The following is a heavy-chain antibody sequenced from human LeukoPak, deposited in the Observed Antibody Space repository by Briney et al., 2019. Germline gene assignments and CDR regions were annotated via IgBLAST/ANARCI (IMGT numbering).Heavy chain of an antibody. Sequence: GGSLRLSCAASGFTFSSYAMSWVRQAPGKGLEWVPAISGSGGSTYYADSVKGRFTISRDNSKNTLYLQMNSLRAEDTAVYYCAKGPRGYSSKNAFDIWGQGTMVTVSS. CDR1: GFTFSSYA. CDR3: AKGPRGYSSKNAFDI. J-gene: IGHJ3*02. D-gene: IGHD5-18*01. V-gene: IGHV3-23*01. CDR2: ISGSGGST.